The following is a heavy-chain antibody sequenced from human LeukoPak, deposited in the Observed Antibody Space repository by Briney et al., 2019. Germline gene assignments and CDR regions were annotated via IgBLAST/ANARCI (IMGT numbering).Heavy chain of an antibody. CDR2: IRGGGSAT. CDR1: GFTFNNYA. D-gene: IGHD3-22*01. CDR3: ARRAGDYSHPYDY. Sequence: GGSLRLSCAASGFTFNNYAMNWVRQAPWKGLEWVSVIRGGGSATYYTDSVKGRFTISRDNSKNTLYLQMNSLRAEDTAVYYCARRAGDYSHPYDYWGQGILVTVSS. J-gene: IGHJ4*02. V-gene: IGHV3-23*01.